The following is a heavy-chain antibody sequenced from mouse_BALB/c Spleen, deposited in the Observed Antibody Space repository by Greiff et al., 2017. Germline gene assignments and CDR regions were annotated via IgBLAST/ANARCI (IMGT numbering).Heavy chain of an antibody. CDR3: ARAYRYDDYAMDY. CDR2: ISSGGSYT. J-gene: IGHJ4*01. Sequence: EVMLVESGGGLVKPGGSLKLSCAASGFTFSSYAMSWVRQSPEKRLEWVAEISSGGSYTYYPDTVTGRFTISRDNAKNTLYLEMSSLRSEDTAMYYCARAYRYDDYAMDYWGQGTSVTVSS. D-gene: IGHD2-14*01. V-gene: IGHV5-9-4*01. CDR1: GFTFSSYA.